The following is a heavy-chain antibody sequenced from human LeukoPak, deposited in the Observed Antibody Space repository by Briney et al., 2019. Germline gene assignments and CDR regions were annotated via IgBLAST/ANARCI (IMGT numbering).Heavy chain of an antibody. V-gene: IGHV1-8*01. J-gene: IGHJ4*02. CDR2: VNPNSGHT. Sequence: ASVKVSCKASGYTFTSCDVNWVRQATGQGLEWMGWVNPNSGHTGYAQKFQGRVTLTTNTSVSTAYMELSSLRSEDTAIYYCARGAPGSYCSGGSCPYFDYWGQGTLVSVPS. CDR1: GYTFTSCD. CDR3: ARGAPGSYCSGGSCPYFDY. D-gene: IGHD2-15*01.